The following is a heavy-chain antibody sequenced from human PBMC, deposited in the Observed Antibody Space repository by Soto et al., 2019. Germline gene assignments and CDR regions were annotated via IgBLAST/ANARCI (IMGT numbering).Heavy chain of an antibody. J-gene: IGHJ6*02. Sequence: PSPTLSLTCAISGDSVSSNSAAWNWIRQSPSRGLEWLGRTYYRSKWYNDYAVSVKSRITINPDTSKNQFSLQLNSVTPEDTAVYYCARVGALALELLYGYYYYGMGVWDRGTTGTV. CDR3: ARVGALALELLYGYYYYGMGV. V-gene: IGHV6-1*01. D-gene: IGHD1-7*01. CDR1: GDSVSSNSAA. CDR2: TYYRSKWYN.